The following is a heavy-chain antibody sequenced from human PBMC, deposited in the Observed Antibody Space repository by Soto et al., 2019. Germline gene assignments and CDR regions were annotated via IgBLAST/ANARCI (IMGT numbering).Heavy chain of an antibody. CDR2: IIPRSATS. D-gene: IGHD5-12*01. V-gene: IGHV1-69*13. J-gene: IGHJ6*02. Sequence: SVKVSCMASGSSLAAYHMPWGRQGPGQGLEWVGGIIPRSATSKYAQKFQGRVTITADESTSTVYMELSTLRPEDTAVYYCAREGLVLVTSTVKADYYYYAMDVWGQVTTVTVSS. CDR1: GSSLAAYH. CDR3: AREGLVLVTSTVKADYYYYAMDV.